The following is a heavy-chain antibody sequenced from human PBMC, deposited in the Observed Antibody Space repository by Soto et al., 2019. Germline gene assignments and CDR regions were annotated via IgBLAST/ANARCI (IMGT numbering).Heavy chain of an antibody. J-gene: IGHJ6*02. CDR3: ARDHLILPAHDFFYGSDV. CDR1: VSTFSMYS. Sequence: PGWSLRLSCEFSVSTFSMYSMRWVRQSPGKGLEWVAKIPQDGVDGHYADSVKGRFTISRDNGKNSLYLQLNNLRAEDTAVYYCARDHLILPAHDFFYGSDVWGRGATVTVSS. V-gene: IGHV3-7*03. D-gene: IGHD2-21*02. CDR2: IPQDGVDG.